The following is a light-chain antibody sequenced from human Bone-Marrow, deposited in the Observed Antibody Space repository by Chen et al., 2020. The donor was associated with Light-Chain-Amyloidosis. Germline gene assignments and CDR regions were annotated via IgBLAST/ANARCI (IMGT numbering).Light chain of an antibody. CDR3: QSADSSGTYEVI. CDR1: DLPTKY. V-gene: IGLV3-25*03. Sequence: SYELPQPPPVSVSPGQTAMITCSGDDLPTKYAYWYQQKPGQAPVLVIHRDTEWPSGISERFSGSSAGTTATLTISGVQAEDEADYHCQSADSSGTYEVIFGGGTKLTVL. CDR2: RDT. J-gene: IGLJ2*01.